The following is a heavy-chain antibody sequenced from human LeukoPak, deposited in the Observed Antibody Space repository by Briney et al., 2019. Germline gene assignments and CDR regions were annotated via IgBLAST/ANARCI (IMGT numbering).Heavy chain of an antibody. D-gene: IGHD4-17*01. CDR3: ARGLGRRVTTHYY. V-gene: IGHV1-69*05. Sequence: ASVKVSCKASGGTFSSYAISWVRQAPGQGLEWMGGIIPIFGTANYAQKFQGRVTMTRNTSISTAYMELSSLRSEDTAVYYCARGLGRRVTTHYYWGQGTLVTVSS. J-gene: IGHJ4*02. CDR2: IIPIFGTA. CDR1: GGTFSSYA.